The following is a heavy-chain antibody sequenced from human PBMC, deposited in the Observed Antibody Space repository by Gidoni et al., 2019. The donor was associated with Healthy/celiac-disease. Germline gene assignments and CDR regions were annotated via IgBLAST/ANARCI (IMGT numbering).Heavy chain of an antibody. Sequence: EVQLLESGGGLVQPGGSLRLSCAASGFTFSSYAMSWVRQAPGKGLEWVSAISGSGGSTYYADSVKGRFTISRDNSKNTLYLQMNSLRAEDTAVYYCASQLPRLLWFGEAGYFDLWGRGTLVTVSS. CDR2: ISGSGGST. J-gene: IGHJ2*01. D-gene: IGHD3-10*01. CDR3: ASQLPRLLWFGEAGYFDL. V-gene: IGHV3-23*01. CDR1: GFTFSSYA.